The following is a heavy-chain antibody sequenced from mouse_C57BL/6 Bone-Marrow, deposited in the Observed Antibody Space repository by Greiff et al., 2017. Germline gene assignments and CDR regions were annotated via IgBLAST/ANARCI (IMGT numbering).Heavy chain of an antibody. CDR1: GYTFTSYW. Sequence: QVQLQQPGAELVKPGASVKLSCKASGYTFTSYWMQWVNQRPGRGLAWIGEIDPSDSYTNYNQKFKGKATLTVDTSSSTAYMQLSSRTSEDSAVYYCARVGQPDYFDYWGQGTTLTVSS. D-gene: IGHD6-1*01. J-gene: IGHJ2*01. V-gene: IGHV1-50*01. CDR3: ARVGQPDYFDY. CDR2: IDPSDSYT.